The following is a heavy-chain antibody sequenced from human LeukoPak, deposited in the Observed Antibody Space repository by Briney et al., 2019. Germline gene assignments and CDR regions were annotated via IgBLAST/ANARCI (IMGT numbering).Heavy chain of an antibody. CDR1: GFTFRRYS. D-gene: IGHD3-10*01. Sequence: TGGSLRLSCAASGFTFRRYSMNWVRQAPGKGLEWVSSISSSSSYIYYADSVKGRFTISRDNAKNSLYLQMNSLRAEDTAVYYCARALTGGFDYWGQGTLVTVSS. CDR2: ISSSSSYI. V-gene: IGHV3-21*01. J-gene: IGHJ4*02. CDR3: ARALTGGFDY.